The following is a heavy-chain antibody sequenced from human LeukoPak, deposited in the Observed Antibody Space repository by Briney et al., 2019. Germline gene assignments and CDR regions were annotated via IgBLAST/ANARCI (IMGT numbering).Heavy chain of an antibody. Sequence: ASVKVSCKASGGTFSSYAISWVRQAPGQGLEWMGGIIPIFGTANYAQKFQGRVTITADKSTSTAYMELSSLGSEDTAAYYCARGPYCSSTSCYAPLGYWGQGTLVTVSS. CDR3: ARGPYCSSTSCYAPLGY. V-gene: IGHV1-69*06. D-gene: IGHD2-2*01. CDR1: GGTFSSYA. CDR2: IIPIFGTA. J-gene: IGHJ4*02.